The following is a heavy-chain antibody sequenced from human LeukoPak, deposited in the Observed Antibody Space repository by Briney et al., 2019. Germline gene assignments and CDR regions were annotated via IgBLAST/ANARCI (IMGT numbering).Heavy chain of an antibody. D-gene: IGHD4-17*01. J-gene: IGHJ4*02. CDR1: GFTFSGSA. V-gene: IGHV3-73*01. CDR2: IRSKANSYAT. Sequence: PGGSLRLSCAASGFTFSGSAMHWVRQASGKGLEWVGRIRSKANSYATAYAASVKGRFTISRDDSKNTAYLQMNSLKTEDTAVYYCTRLACGDYVNWGQGTLVTVSS. CDR3: TRLACGDYVN.